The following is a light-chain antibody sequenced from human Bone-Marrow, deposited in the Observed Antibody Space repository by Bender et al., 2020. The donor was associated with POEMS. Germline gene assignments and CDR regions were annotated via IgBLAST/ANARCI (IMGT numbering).Light chain of an antibody. CDR1: SSNIGNNF. J-gene: IGLJ3*02. CDR3: AAWDADLRAWV. CDR2: NNN. V-gene: IGLV1-47*01. Sequence: QSVLTQPPSASGTPGQRITISCSGDSSNIGNNFVDWYQQLPGPAPKLLIYNNNQRPSGVPDRFSGSKSGASASLGISGLRSEDETDYFCAAWDADLRAWVFGGGTKLTVL.